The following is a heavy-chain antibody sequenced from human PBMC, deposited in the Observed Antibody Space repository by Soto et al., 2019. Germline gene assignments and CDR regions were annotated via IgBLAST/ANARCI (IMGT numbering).Heavy chain of an antibody. J-gene: IGHJ6*02. CDR1: GFTFRSYA. D-gene: IGHD2-15*01. CDR2: IAYDGSKK. Sequence: QVQLVESGGGVVQPGRSLRLSCAASGFTFRSYAMHWVRQAPGKGRGGVAVIAYDGSKKFSRDYVKGRLTISRDNSKNTLYLQINSLRYEDTAVYYCARGDREDIAVVIGARPGEYGVDVWGQGTTVTVSS. V-gene: IGHV3-30-3*01. CDR3: ARGDREDIAVVIGARPGEYGVDV.